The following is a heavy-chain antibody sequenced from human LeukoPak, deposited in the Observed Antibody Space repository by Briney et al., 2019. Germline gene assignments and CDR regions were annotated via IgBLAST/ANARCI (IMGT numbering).Heavy chain of an antibody. D-gene: IGHD6-19*01. CDR3: ATGIVVAGLAN. CDR1: RFTFSSYA. J-gene: IGHJ4*02. Sequence: PGGSLRLSCAASRFTFSSYAMHWVRQAPGKGLEWVAVISYDGSNKYYADSVKGRFTISRDNSKNTLYLQMNSLRAEDTAVYYCATGIVVAGLANWGQGTLVTVSS. V-gene: IGHV3-30*04. CDR2: ISYDGSNK.